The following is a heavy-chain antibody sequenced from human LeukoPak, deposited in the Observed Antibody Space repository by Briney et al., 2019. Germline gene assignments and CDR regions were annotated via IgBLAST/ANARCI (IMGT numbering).Heavy chain of an antibody. V-gene: IGHV3-30*02. CDR2: TRYDGSNK. CDR3: AKSLAAYYFFDY. CDR1: GFTFSNYD. Sequence: PGGSLRLSCAASGFTFSNYDMPWVRQAPGKGLEGVAFTRYDGSNKYYADSVKGRFTISRDNSKNTLYVQMNSLRGEDTGVYYCAKSLAAYYFFDYWGQGTLVTVSS. J-gene: IGHJ4*02. D-gene: IGHD3-16*01.